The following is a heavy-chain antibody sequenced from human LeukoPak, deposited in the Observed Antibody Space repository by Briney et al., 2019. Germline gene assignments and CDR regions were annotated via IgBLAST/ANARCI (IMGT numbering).Heavy chain of an antibody. V-gene: IGHV3-23*01. Sequence: GGSLRLSCAASGFTFSSYAMSWVRQAPGKGLEWVSAISGSGGSTYYADSVKGRFTISRDNSKNTLYLQMNSLRAEDTAVYYCAKNNKQALTYYYESGVYFCPGNYFNYWGREPLYTFS. J-gene: IGHJ4*02. CDR2: ISGSGGST. CDR1: GFTFSSYA. D-gene: IGHD3-22*01. CDR3: AKNNKQALTYYYESGVYFCPGNYFNY.